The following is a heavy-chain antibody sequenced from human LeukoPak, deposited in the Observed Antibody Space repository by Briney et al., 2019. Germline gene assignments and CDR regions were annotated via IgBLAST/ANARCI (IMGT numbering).Heavy chain of an antibody. D-gene: IGHD3-9*01. CDR3: ARAQPPLVLRYFDWAEQNYYFDY. J-gene: IGHJ4*02. Sequence: KTSETLSLTCTVSGGSISSYYWSWIRQPPGKGLEWIGYIYYSGSANYNPSLKSRVTISVDTSKNQFSLKLSSVTAADTAVYYCARAQPPLVLRYFDWAEQNYYFDYWGQGTLVTVSS. CDR1: GGSISSYY. CDR2: IYYSGSA. V-gene: IGHV4-59*01.